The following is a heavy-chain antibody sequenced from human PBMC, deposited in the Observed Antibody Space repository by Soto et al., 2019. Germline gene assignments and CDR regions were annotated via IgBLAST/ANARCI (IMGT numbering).Heavy chain of an antibody. CDR2: IYPGDSDT. CDR1: GYSFTSYW. CDR3: ARNWGDSTHYYYYGMDV. Sequence: GESLKISCKGSGYSFTSYWIGWVRQMPGKGLEWMGIIYPGDSDTRYSPSFQGQVTISADKSISTAYLQWSSLKASDTAMYYCARNWGDSTHYYYYGMDVWGQGTTVTVSS. J-gene: IGHJ6*02. V-gene: IGHV5-51*01. D-gene: IGHD2-2*01.